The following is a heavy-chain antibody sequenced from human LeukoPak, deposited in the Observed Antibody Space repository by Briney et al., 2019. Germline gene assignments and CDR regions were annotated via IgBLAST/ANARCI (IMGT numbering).Heavy chain of an antibody. V-gene: IGHV3-74*01. Sequence: GGSLRLSCAASGFTFSSYWMHWVRHAPGKGLVWVSRINSDGSSTSYADSVKGRFTISRDNAKNTLYLQMNSLRAEDTAVYYCARGRYSSGWYSDYWGQGTLVTVSS. J-gene: IGHJ4*02. D-gene: IGHD6-19*01. CDR2: INSDGSST. CDR3: ARGRYSSGWYSDY. CDR1: GFTFSSYW.